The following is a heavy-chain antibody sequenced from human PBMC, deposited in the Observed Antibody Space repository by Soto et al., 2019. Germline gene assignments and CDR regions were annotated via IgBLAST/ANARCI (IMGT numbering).Heavy chain of an antibody. CDR1: GFTFNSYG. D-gene: IGHD2-21*01. V-gene: IGHV3-30*04. J-gene: IGHJ6*01. CDR2: ISNHGIKK. Sequence: LRLSCAFSGFTFNSYGIHWVRRAPNKGLEWLGVISNHGIKKFYAESVKGRFTISRDNSMDTLHLQTNSLRGEDTALYSCARSSEYCGGGTCYSFYFGMEVWGQGTSVTVSS. CDR3: ARSSEYCGGGTCYSFYFGMEV.